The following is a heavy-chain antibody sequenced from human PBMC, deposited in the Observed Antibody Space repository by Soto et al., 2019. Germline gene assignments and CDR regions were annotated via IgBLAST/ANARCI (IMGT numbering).Heavy chain of an antibody. CDR3: ARGPQGGYFVY. J-gene: IGHJ4*02. Sequence: SVKVCCTASGGTLSSSAVSWVRQAPGQGLEWMGGIIPIFGTANXAQKFQGRVTISADKSTSTAYMEVSSLRSEDTAVYYCARGPQGGYFVYWGQGTLVTVSS. V-gene: IGHV1-69*06. CDR2: IIPIFGTA. CDR1: GGTLSSSA. D-gene: IGHD3-16*01.